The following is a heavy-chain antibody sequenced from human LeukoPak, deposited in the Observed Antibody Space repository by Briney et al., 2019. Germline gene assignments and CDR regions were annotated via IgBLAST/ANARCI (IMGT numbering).Heavy chain of an antibody. D-gene: IGHD3-22*01. J-gene: IGHJ3*02. CDR2: ISSSSSYI. Sequence: PGGSLRLSCAASGFTFSSYSMNWVRQAPGKGLEWVSSISSSSSYIYYADSVKGRFTISSDNAKNSLYLQMNSLRAEDTAVYYCARVYIYYDSSGYWGSAFDIWGQGTMVTVSS. CDR3: ARVYIYYDSSGYWGSAFDI. V-gene: IGHV3-21*01. CDR1: GFTFSSYS.